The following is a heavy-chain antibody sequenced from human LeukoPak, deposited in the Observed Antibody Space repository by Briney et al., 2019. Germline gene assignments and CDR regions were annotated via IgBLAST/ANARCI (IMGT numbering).Heavy chain of an antibody. CDR2: ISWNSGSI. CDR3: AKDQGDGYKSPNAFDI. Sequence: PGGSLRLSCAASGFTFDDYAMHWVRQAPGKGLEWVSGISWNSGSIGYADSVKGRFTISRDNAKNSLYLQMNSLRAEDTAVYYCAKDQGDGYKSPNAFDIWGQGTMVTVSS. D-gene: IGHD5-24*01. J-gene: IGHJ3*02. CDR1: GFTFDDYA. V-gene: IGHV3-9*01.